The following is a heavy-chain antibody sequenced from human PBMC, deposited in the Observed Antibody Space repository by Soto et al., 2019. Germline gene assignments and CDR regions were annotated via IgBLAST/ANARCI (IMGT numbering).Heavy chain of an antibody. V-gene: IGHV3-23*01. CDR3: AKKAEKHFDWMFYADS. D-gene: IGHD3-9*01. Sequence: GGSLRLSCAPSGIIFRSYAMGWVRQAPGKGLEWVSAISGSGDSTYYADSVKGRFTISRDNSKNTLYLQMNSLRVEDTAIFYCAKKAEKHFDWMFYADSWGQGTLVTVSS. J-gene: IGHJ4*02. CDR2: ISGSGDST. CDR1: GIIFRSYA.